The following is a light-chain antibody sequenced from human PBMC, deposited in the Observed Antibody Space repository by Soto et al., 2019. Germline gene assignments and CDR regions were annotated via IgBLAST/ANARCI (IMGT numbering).Light chain of an antibody. CDR3: QQRSNWQLT. J-gene: IGKJ4*01. V-gene: IGKV3-11*01. CDR1: QSVSSY. CDR2: DAS. Sequence: EIVLTQSPATLSLSPGERATLSCRASQSVSSYLAWYQQKPGQAPRLLIYDASNRATGIPARFSGSGSGTAFTLTISSLVPEDFAVYYCQQRSNWQLTFGGGTKVEIK.